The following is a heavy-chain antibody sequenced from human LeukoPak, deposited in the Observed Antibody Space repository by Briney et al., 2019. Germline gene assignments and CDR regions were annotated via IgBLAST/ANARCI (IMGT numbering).Heavy chain of an antibody. CDR1: GGTFSSYA. V-gene: IGHV1-69*05. D-gene: IGHD1-26*01. CDR3: ARGPVGATPGPFQH. Sequence: SVKVSCRASGGTFSSYAISWVRQAPGQGLEWMGGIIPIFGTANYAQKFQGRVTVTTDESTSTAYMELSSLRSEDTAVYYCARGPVGATPGPFQHWGQGTLVTVSS. J-gene: IGHJ1*01. CDR2: IIPIFGTA.